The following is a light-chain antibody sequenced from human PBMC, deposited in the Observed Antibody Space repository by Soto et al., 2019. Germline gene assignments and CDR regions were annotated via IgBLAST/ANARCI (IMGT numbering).Light chain of an antibody. V-gene: IGKV3-20*01. J-gene: IGKJ1*01. CDR3: QPYRRSGT. CDR1: QSVSNNY. Sequence: IVVTPSQGTLSLSPWEIANLSFSASQSVSNNYLSWYQPKPGQAPRLLIYGASNRATGIPDRFSGSGSGTHLTLTIRRLEPEDFAVYYCQPYRRSGTFGQRTKV. CDR2: GAS.